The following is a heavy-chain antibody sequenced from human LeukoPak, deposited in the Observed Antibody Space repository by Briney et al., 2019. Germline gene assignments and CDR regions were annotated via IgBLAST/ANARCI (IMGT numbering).Heavy chain of an antibody. Sequence: SETLSLTCTVSGGSISRYYWSWIRQPPGKGLEWIGYIYDGGSTKYNPSLKSRVTISIDTSKNQFSLKLRSVTAADTAVYYCARRARYYDSSAYSITYWYFDLWGRGTLVTASS. CDR1: GGSISRYY. V-gene: IGHV4-59*01. D-gene: IGHD3-22*01. CDR2: IYDGGST. J-gene: IGHJ2*01. CDR3: ARRARYYDSSAYSITYWYFDL.